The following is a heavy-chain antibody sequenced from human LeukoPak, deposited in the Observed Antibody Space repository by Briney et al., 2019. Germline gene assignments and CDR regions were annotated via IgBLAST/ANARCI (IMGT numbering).Heavy chain of an antibody. CDR2: ISSNGGST. D-gene: IGHD6-19*01. CDR1: GFTFSSDA. Sequence: GGSLRLSCAASGFTFSSDAMHRVRQAPGKGLEYVSAISSNGGSTYYANSVKGRFTISRDNSKNTLYLQMGSLRAEDMAVYYCARDGRLYSSGWPPYYFDYWGQGTLVTVSS. V-gene: IGHV3-64*01. CDR3: ARDGRLYSSGWPPYYFDY. J-gene: IGHJ4*02.